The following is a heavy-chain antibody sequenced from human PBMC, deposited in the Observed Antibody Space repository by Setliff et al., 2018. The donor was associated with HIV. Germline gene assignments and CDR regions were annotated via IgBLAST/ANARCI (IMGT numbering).Heavy chain of an antibody. Sequence: GGSLRLSCAASGFTFSSYSMNWVRQAPGKGLEWVAVIWYDGSNKYYADFVKGRFTISRDNSKNTVYLQMNSLRAEDMAIYYCAREDSSWYGSLDYWGQGTPVTVSS. CDR1: GFTFSSYS. D-gene: IGHD6-13*01. J-gene: IGHJ4*02. V-gene: IGHV3-33*08. CDR2: IWYDGSNK. CDR3: AREDSSWYGSLDY.